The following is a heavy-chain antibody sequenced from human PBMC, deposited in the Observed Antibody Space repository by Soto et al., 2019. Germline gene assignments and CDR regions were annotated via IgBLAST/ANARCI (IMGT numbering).Heavy chain of an antibody. Sequence: GGSLRLSCAASGFTFSSYSMNWVRQAPGKGLEWVSYISSSSSTIYYADSVKGRFTISRDNAKNSLYLQMNSLRDEDTAVYYCARGDQEYSYGWVVGDAFDIWGQGTMVTVSS. CDR3: ARGDQEYSYGWVVGDAFDI. D-gene: IGHD5-18*01. CDR1: GFTFSSYS. V-gene: IGHV3-48*02. CDR2: ISSSSSTI. J-gene: IGHJ3*02.